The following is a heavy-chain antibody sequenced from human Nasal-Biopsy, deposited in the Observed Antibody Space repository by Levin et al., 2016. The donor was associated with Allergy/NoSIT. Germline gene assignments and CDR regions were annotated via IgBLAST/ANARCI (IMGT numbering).Heavy chain of an antibody. Sequence: SETLSLTCRVSGASINTHYWSWIRQPPGKGLEWIGYIFYSGATNYNPSLKSRVTISVDRPQRQFSLKVTSVTAADTGVYFCARHSGAAGFDPWGQGTLVSVSP. CDR1: GASINTHY. V-gene: IGHV4-59*08. CDR2: IFYSGAT. CDR3: ARHSGAAGFDP. D-gene: IGHD3-10*01. J-gene: IGHJ5*02.